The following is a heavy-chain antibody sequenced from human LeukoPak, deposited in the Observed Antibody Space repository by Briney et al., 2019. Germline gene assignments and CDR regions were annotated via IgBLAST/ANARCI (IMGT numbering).Heavy chain of an antibody. CDR1: GFTFSSYA. D-gene: IGHD5-18*01. Sequence: GGSLRLSCAASGFTFSSYAMHWVRQAPGEGLEWVAVISYDGSNKYYADSVKGRFTISRDNSKNTLFLQMNSLRAEDTAVYYCANYRIQLWQRNDAFDIWGQGTMVTVSS. V-gene: IGHV3-30-3*01. CDR2: ISYDGSNK. J-gene: IGHJ3*02. CDR3: ANYRIQLWQRNDAFDI.